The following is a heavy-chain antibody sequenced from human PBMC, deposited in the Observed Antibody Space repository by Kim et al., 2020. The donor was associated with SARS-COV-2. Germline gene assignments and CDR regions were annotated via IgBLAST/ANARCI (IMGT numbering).Heavy chain of an antibody. CDR1: GFTFSSYS. CDR3: ARGGRRF. CDR2: ISSGSDYI. J-gene: IGHJ4*02. D-gene: IGHD2-15*01. V-gene: IGHV3-21*01. Sequence: GGSLRLSCVAYGFTFSSYSMNWVRQAPGRGLEWVSSISSGSDYIYYADSVRGRFTISRDKAKNSLYLQMNSLRVEDTAVYYCARGGRRFWGQGTLVTVSS.